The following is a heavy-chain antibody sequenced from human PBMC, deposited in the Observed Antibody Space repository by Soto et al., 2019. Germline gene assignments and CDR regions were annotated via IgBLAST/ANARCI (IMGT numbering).Heavy chain of an antibody. Sequence: SETLSLTCTVSGGAINKDYWSWIRQPPGKGLEWIGYIRYSGSTDYNPSLKSRLAMSVDTSKNQFSLKLTSVTAADTAVYYCARLFCGGDSYCYHVTLFDSWGQGALVTVSS. CDR3: ARLFCGGDSYCYHVTLFDS. CDR1: GGAINKDY. D-gene: IGHD2-21*01. V-gene: IGHV4-59*01. CDR2: IRYSGST. J-gene: IGHJ4*02.